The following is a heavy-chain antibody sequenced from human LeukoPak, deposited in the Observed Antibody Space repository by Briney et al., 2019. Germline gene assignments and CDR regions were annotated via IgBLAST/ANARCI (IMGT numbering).Heavy chain of an antibody. CDR1: GFTFSSYA. Sequence: PGGSLRLSCAASGFTFSSYAMSWVRQAPGKGLEWVSAISGSGGSTYYADSVKGRFTISRDNSKNTLYLQMNSLRAEDTAVYYCAKDGPGPYCSGGSCYSAPYFQHWGQGTRVTVSS. CDR2: ISGSGGST. J-gene: IGHJ1*01. V-gene: IGHV3-23*01. D-gene: IGHD2-15*01. CDR3: AKDGPGPYCSGGSCYSAPYFQH.